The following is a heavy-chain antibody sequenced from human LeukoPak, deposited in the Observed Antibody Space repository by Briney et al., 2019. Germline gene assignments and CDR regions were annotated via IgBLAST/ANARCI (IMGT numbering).Heavy chain of an antibody. CDR2: ISYDGSNK. V-gene: IGHV3-30-3*01. Sequence: GRSLRLSCAASGFTFSSYAMHWVRQAPGKGLEWVAVISYDGSNKYYADSVKGRFTISRDNSKNTLYLQMNSLRAEDTAVYYCARDPSGHGLDVWGQGTTVTVSS. J-gene: IGHJ6*02. CDR1: GFTFSSYA. D-gene: IGHD5-12*01. CDR3: ARDPSGHGLDV.